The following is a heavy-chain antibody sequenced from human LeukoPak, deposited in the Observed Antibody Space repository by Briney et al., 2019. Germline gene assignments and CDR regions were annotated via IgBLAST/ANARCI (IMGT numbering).Heavy chain of an antibody. CDR2: INPSGGST. CDR1: GYTFTSYY. J-gene: IGHJ4*02. D-gene: IGHD6-19*01. CDR3: ARDYGAVAGPGYYFDY. Sequence: ASVKVSCKASGYTFTSYYMHWVRQAPGQGLEWMGIINPSGGSTSYAQKFQGRVTMTRDMSTSTVYMELSSLRSEDTAVYYCARDYGAVAGPGYYFDYWGQGTLVTVSS. V-gene: IGHV1-46*01.